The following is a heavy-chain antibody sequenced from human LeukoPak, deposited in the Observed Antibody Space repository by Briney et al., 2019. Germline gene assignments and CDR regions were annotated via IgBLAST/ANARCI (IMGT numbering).Heavy chain of an antibody. J-gene: IGHJ6*03. CDR1: GFTFSSYS. V-gene: IGHV3-21*01. D-gene: IGHD6-13*01. CDR3: ARETYSSSWSAKFYYYYYMDV. Sequence: PGGSLRLSCAASGFTFSSYSMNWVRQAPGKGLEWVSSISSSSSYIYYADSVKGRFTISRDNAKNSLYLQMNSVRAEDTAVYYCARETYSSSWSAKFYYYYYMDVWGKGTTVTVSS. CDR2: ISSSSSYI.